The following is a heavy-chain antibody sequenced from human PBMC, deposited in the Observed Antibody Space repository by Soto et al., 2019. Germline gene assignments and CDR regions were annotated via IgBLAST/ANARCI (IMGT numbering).Heavy chain of an antibody. CDR3: ASSPISMVQGTLGYYYGMDV. Sequence: GGSLRLSCAASGFTFSSYAMSWVRQAPGKGLEWVSAISGSGGSTYYADSVKGRFTISRDNSKSTLYLQMNSLRAEDTAVYYCASSPISMVQGTLGYYYGMDVWGQGTTVTVSS. CDR1: GFTFSSYA. D-gene: IGHD3-10*01. J-gene: IGHJ6*02. CDR2: ISGSGGST. V-gene: IGHV3-23*01.